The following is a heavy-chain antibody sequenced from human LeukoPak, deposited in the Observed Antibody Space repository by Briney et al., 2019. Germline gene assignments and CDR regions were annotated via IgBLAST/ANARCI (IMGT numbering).Heavy chain of an antibody. J-gene: IGHJ5*02. CDR1: GASFSTYY. D-gene: IGHD2-15*01. Sequence: SETLSLTCAVYGASFSTYYWSWIRQPPGKRLEWIGEINHSGGTNYNPSLKSRVTISVDTSKNQFSLKLSSVTATDTAVYYCARGVSYWSGGYCSYNWFDPWDQGTLVTVSS. CDR3: ARGVSYWSGGYCSYNWFDP. CDR2: INHSGGT. V-gene: IGHV4-34*01.